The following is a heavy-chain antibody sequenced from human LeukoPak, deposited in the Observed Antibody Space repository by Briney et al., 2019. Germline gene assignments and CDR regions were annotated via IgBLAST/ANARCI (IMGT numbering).Heavy chain of an antibody. Sequence: GASVKVSCKASGYTFPGYDINWVRQATGQGLEWMGCMNPNSGNTGYAHKFQGRVTITRNTSISTAYMELSSLRSEDTAVYYCARSLTYYYGYAMDVWGQGTTVTVSS. V-gene: IGHV1-8*01. CDR3: ARSLTYYYGYAMDV. J-gene: IGHJ6*02. CDR2: MNPNSGNT. CDR1: GYTFPGYD. D-gene: IGHD3-10*01.